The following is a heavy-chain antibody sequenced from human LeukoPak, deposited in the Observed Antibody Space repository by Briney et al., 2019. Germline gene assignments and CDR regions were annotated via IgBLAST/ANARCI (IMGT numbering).Heavy chain of an antibody. J-gene: IGHJ3*02. CDR1: GYTFTSYG. CDR3: ARVKDRFSGGYYVGSGFDI. D-gene: IGHD1-26*01. V-gene: IGHV1-18*01. CDR2: ISAYNGNT. Sequence: ASVKVSCKASGYTFTSYGISWVRQAPGQGLEWMGWISAYNGNTNYAQKLQGRVTMTTDTSTSTVYMELRTLISDDTAVYYCARVKDRFSGGYYVGSGFDIWGQGTTVTVSS.